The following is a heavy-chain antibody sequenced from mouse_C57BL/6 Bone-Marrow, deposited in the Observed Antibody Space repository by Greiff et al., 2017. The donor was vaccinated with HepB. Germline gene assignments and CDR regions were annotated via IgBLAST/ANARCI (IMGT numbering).Heavy chain of an antibody. J-gene: IGHJ3*01. V-gene: IGHV3-6*01. D-gene: IGHD2-2*01. CDR1: GYSITSGYY. CDR2: ISYDGSN. Sequence: EVHLVESGPGLVKPSQSLSLTCSVTGYSITSGYYWNWIRQFPGNKLEWMGYISYDGSNNYNPSLKNRISITRDTSKNQFFLKLNSVTTEDTATYYCARDEGYDGAWFAYWGQGTLVTVSA. CDR3: ARDEGYDGAWFAY.